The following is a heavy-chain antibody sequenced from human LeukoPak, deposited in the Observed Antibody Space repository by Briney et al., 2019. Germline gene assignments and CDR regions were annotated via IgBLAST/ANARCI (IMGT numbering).Heavy chain of an antibody. J-gene: IGHJ4*02. CDR2: ISGSGGST. D-gene: IGHD6-6*01. CDR3: AKVGSIAADFDY. Sequence: GGSLGPSFEPPGSTFSSYAMSWVRQAPGKGLDWVSAISGSGGSTYYADSVKGRFTISRDNSKNTLYLQMNSLRAEDTAVYYCAKVGSIAADFDYWGQGTLVTVSS. V-gene: IGHV3-23*01. CDR1: GSTFSSYA.